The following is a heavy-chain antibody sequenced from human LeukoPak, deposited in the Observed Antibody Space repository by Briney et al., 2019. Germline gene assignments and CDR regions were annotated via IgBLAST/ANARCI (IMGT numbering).Heavy chain of an antibody. J-gene: IGHJ1*01. Sequence: SETLSLTCTVSGGSISSYYWSWIRQPPGKGLEWIGYIYYSGSTNYSPSLKSRVTISVDTSKNQFSLKLSSVTAADTAVYYCASGEWIVGYFQHWGQGTLVTVSS. CDR3: ASGEWIVGYFQH. V-gene: IGHV4-59*01. CDR2: IYYSGST. CDR1: GGSISSYY. D-gene: IGHD2-15*01.